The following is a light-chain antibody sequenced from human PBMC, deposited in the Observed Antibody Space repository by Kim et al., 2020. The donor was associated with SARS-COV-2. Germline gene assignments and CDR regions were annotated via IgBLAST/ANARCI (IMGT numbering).Light chain of an antibody. CDR3: QQRYSTPQIT. J-gene: IGKJ5*01. CDR2: AAS. CDR1: QGISSH. Sequence: DIQITQSPSSLSASVGDRVIITCRTSQGISSHLTWYQQKPGKAPKLLIFAASSLQSGVPSRFSGSGSGTDFTLTITTLQPEDFATYYCQQRYSTPQITFGQGTRLEIK. V-gene: IGKV1-39*01.